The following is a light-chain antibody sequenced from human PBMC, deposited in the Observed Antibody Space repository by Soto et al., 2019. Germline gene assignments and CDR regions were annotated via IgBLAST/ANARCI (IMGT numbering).Light chain of an antibody. Sequence: EIVLTQSPGTLSLSPGERAALSCGASQSLSSYLSWYQQKRGQAPRLLIYDASNRATGIPARFSGSGSGTDFTLTISSLEPEDFAVYYCQQRYNWPPWTFGQGTKVDIK. CDR1: QSLSSY. J-gene: IGKJ1*01. CDR2: DAS. V-gene: IGKV3-11*01. CDR3: QQRYNWPPWT.